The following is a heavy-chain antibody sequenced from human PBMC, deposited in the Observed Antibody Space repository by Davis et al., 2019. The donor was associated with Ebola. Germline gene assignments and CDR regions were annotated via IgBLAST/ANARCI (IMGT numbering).Heavy chain of an antibody. V-gene: IGHV2-70*12. J-gene: IGHJ3*02. CDR3: AQIGDSYSSRGNRGFDI. CDR1: GFSLSTRGVC. CDR2: IDWDDDK. Sequence: SAPTLVNPAQTLTLTCTFSGFSLSTRGVCVSWIRQLPGQALEWLSLIDWDDDKYYSTSLKTRLTNSKYTSKNQVVLTMTNMDPVDTATYFCAQIGDSYSSRGNRGFDIWGQGTMVTVSS. D-gene: IGHD6-6*01.